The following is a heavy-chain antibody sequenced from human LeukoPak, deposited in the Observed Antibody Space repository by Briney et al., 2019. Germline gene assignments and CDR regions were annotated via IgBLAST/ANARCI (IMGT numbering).Heavy chain of an antibody. V-gene: IGHV3-23*01. D-gene: IGHD1-26*01. J-gene: IGHJ4*02. Sequence: PGGSLRLSCAASGFTFSSYAMSWVRQAPGKGLEWVSAISGSGGNTYYADSVKGRFTISRDNSKNTLYLQMNSLRAEDTAVYYCARAWDSQEPPQFDYWGQGTLVTVSS. CDR3: ARAWDSQEPPQFDY. CDR2: ISGSGGNT. CDR1: GFTFSSYA.